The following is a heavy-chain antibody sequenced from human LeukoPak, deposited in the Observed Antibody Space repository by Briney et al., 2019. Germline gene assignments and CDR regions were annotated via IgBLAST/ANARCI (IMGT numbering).Heavy chain of an antibody. Sequence: SAKVSCKASGGTFSSYAISWVRQAPGQGLEWMGGIIPIFGTANYAQKFQGRVTITADESTSTAYMELSSLRSEDTAVYYCARGSSSFYYYYGMDVWGQGTTVTVSS. CDR3: ARGSSSFYYYYGMDV. CDR2: IIPIFGTA. D-gene: IGHD6-13*01. CDR1: GGTFSSYA. V-gene: IGHV1-69*01. J-gene: IGHJ6*02.